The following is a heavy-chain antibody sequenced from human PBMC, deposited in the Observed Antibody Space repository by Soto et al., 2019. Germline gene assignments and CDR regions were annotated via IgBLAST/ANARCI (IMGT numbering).Heavy chain of an antibody. Sequence: ASVKVSCKASGYTFTSYAMHWVRQAPGQRLEWMGWINAGNGNTEYSQKFQGRVTITRDTSASTAYMELSSLRSEDTAVYYCANDSSGHYGMDVWGQGTTVTVSS. CDR1: GYTFTSYA. V-gene: IGHV1-3*01. D-gene: IGHD3-22*01. CDR3: ANDSSGHYGMDV. CDR2: INAGNGNT. J-gene: IGHJ6*02.